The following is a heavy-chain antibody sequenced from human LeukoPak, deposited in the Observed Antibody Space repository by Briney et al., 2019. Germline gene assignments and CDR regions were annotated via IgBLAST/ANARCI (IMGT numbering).Heavy chain of an antibody. D-gene: IGHD2-15*01. CDR2: IYYSGST. CDR1: GGSIRSYY. V-gene: IGHV4-59*01. Sequence: SETLSLTCTVSGGSIRSYYWSWIRQPPGKGLEWIGYIYYSGSTNYNPSLKSRVTISVDTSKNQFSLKLSSVTAADTAVYYCARGATSFDPWGQGTLVTVSS. J-gene: IGHJ5*02. CDR3: ARGATSFDP.